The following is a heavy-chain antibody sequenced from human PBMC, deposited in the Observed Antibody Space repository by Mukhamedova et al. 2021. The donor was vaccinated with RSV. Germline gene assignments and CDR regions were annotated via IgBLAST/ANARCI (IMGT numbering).Heavy chain of an antibody. J-gene: IGHJ4*02. CDR3: ARRMVGSTTLDY. Sequence: INHSGDTKYSPSLRSRVSMSVDTSKNQFSLKLSSVTAADTAVYFCARRMVGSTTLDYWGQGAQVTVPS. D-gene: IGHD1-26*01. V-gene: IGHV4-34*01. CDR2: INHSGDT.